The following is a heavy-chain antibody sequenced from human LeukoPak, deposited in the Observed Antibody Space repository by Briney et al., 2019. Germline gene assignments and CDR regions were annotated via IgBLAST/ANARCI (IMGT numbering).Heavy chain of an antibody. D-gene: IGHD3-3*01. Sequence: PGGSLRLSCVASGFTFRNYEMNWVRQAPGKGLEWVSYISNSDQTIYYADSVKGRFTISRDNTKNSLFLQMNSLRAEDTAVYYCARGVVMPYWGQGTLVIVSS. CDR1: GFTFRNYE. V-gene: IGHV3-48*03. CDR3: ARGVVMPY. J-gene: IGHJ4*02. CDR2: ISNSDQTI.